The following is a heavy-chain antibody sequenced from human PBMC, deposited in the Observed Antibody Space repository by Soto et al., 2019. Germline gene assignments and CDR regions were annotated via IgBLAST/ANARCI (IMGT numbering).Heavy chain of an antibody. Sequence: PGGSLRLSCAASGFTFSSYAMHWVRQAPGKGLEWVAVISYDGSEKNYGDSVKGRFTISRDNSKNTLYLQMNSLRAEDTAVYYCARDRLRILKGYYYGMDIWGQGTTVTVSS. CDR1: GFTFSSYA. V-gene: IGHV3-30-3*01. CDR2: ISYDGSEK. J-gene: IGHJ6*02. CDR3: ARDRLRILKGYYYGMDI. D-gene: IGHD3-16*01.